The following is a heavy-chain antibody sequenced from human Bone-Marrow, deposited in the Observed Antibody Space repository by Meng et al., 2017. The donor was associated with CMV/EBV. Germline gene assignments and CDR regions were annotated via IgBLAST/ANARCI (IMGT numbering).Heavy chain of an antibody. Sequence: ASVKVSCKASGYTFTSYDINWVRQATGQGLEWMGWMNPNSGGTNYAQKFQGRVTMTRDTSISTAFMELSRLRSDDTAVYYCARIVIIPGAKFYYYYGMDVWGQGTTVTVSS. D-gene: IGHD2-2*01. CDR3: ARIVIIPGAKFYYYYGMDV. CDR2: MNPNSGGT. J-gene: IGHJ6*02. CDR1: GYTFTSYD. V-gene: IGHV1-2*02.